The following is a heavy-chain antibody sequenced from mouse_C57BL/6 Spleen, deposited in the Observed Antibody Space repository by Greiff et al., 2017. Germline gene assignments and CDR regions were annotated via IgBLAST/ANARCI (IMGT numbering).Heavy chain of an antibody. CDR2: INPNYGTT. J-gene: IGHJ4*01. Sequence: EVQLQESGPELVKPGASVKISCKAPGYSFTDYNMNWVKQSNGKSLEWIGVINPNYGTTSYNQKFKGKATLTVDQSSSTAYMQLNSLTSEDSAVYYCARRDYYGSKDYAMDYWGQGTSVTVSS. V-gene: IGHV1-39*01. CDR1: GYSFTDYN. CDR3: ARRDYYGSKDYAMDY. D-gene: IGHD1-1*01.